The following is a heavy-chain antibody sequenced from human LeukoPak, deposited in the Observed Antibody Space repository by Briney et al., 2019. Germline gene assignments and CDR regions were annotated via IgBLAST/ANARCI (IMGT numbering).Heavy chain of an antibody. CDR3: ARGGHRQKEF. V-gene: IGHV3-7*01. CDR1: GFTFSECG. Sequence: PGGSLRLSCAASGFTFSECGMSWVRQAPGKGLEWVAIIKYDGSNKYHVDSARFTISRDNAKNSLYLQMNGLRAEDTAVYYCARGGHRQKEFWGQGTLVTVSS. CDR2: IKYDGSNK. J-gene: IGHJ4*02. D-gene: IGHD3-10*01.